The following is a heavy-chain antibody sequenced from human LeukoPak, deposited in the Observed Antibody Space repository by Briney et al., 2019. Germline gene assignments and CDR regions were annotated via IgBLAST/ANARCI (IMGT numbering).Heavy chain of an antibody. D-gene: IGHD5-18*01. V-gene: IGHV3-72*01. CDR1: GFTFSDHY. CDR3: TRIDGYSLMRV. Sequence: PGGSLRLSCAASGFTFSDHYMDWVRQAPGKGLEWVGRTINKGNRYTTEYAASVKGRFTISRDDSKNSLYLQMNSLKTEDTAVYYCTRIDGYSLMRVWGQGTLVTVSS. J-gene: IGHJ4*02. CDR2: TINKGNRYTT.